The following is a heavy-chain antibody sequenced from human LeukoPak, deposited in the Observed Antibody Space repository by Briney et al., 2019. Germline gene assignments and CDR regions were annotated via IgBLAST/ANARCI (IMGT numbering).Heavy chain of an antibody. CDR2: MNPSSGNT. Sequence: ASVKVSCKASGYTFTSSDINWVRQAAGQELEWMGWMNPSSGNTGFAQKFQGRFTMTRNTSISTAYMELRSLRSEDTAMYYCARSMDTSMVACDYWGQGTLVTVSS. V-gene: IGHV1-8*01. CDR3: ARSMDTSMVACDY. J-gene: IGHJ4*02. CDR1: GYTFTSSD. D-gene: IGHD5-18*01.